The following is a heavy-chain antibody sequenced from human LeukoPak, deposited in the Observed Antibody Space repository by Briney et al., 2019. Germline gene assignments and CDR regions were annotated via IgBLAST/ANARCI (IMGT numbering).Heavy chain of an antibody. J-gene: IGHJ4*02. V-gene: IGHV3-7*01. CDR2: LKQDGSEK. Sequence: GGSWRSSVPALGLTFTNYLLSWFGRPQGRGLGWLPSLKQDGSEKYYVDSVRGRFTISRDNTMNSLYLQMSSLRAEDTAVYYCATDRGWRTSGYYLYYFEYWGQGTLVTYSS. D-gene: IGHD3-3*01. CDR3: ATDRGWRTSGYYLYYFEY. CDR1: GLTFTNYL.